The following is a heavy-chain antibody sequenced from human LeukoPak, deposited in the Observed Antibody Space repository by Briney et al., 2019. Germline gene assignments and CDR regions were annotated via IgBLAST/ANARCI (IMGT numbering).Heavy chain of an antibody. CDR2: IYHSGST. J-gene: IGHJ4*02. CDR3: AREVRWFGEPGDY. D-gene: IGHD3-10*01. Sequence: SETLSLTCTVSGYSISSGYYWGWIRQPPGKGLEWIGSIYHSGSTYYNPSLKSRVTISVDTSKNQFSLTLSSVTAADTAVYYCAREVRWFGEPGDYWGQGTLVTVSS. CDR1: GYSISSGYY. V-gene: IGHV4-38-2*02.